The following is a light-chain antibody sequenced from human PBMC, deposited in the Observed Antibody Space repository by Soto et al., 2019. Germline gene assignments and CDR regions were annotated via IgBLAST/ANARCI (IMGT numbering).Light chain of an antibody. J-gene: IGKJ5*01. CDR2: SAY. CDR1: QSISDT. V-gene: IGKV3-15*01. CDR3: QQRNNWRDT. Sequence: EIVMTQSPATLSVSPGGRATLSCRASQSISDTLAWYQQKPGQAHRLLIYSAYRRATGFQARFSGSGSGTDFTLTIRSLEPEDFAVYYCQQRNNWRDTFGQGTRLEIK.